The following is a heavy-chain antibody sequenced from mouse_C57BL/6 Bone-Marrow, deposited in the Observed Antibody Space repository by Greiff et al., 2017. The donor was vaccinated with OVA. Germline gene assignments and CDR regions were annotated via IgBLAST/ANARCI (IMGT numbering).Heavy chain of an antibody. CDR1: GYSFTGYY. CDR3: ARDYGNGY. Sequence: EVQGVESGPELVQPGASVKISCKASGYSFTGYYMNWVKQSPDKSLEWIGEINPSTGGTTYNQKFKAKATLTVDKSSSTAYMQLKSLTSEDSAVYYCARDYGNGYWGQGTTLTVSS. CDR2: INPSTGGT. D-gene: IGHD2-1*01. V-gene: IGHV1-42*01. J-gene: IGHJ2*01.